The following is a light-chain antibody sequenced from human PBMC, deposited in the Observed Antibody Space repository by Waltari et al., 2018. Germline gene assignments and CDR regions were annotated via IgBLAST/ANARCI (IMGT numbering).Light chain of an antibody. CDR2: DAS. CDR3: QQRSNWPPGLT. CDR1: QSVSSY. Sequence: EIVLTQSPATLSLSPGERATLSCRASQSVSSYLAWYQQKPGQAPRLLIYDASNRATGIPARVSCSGSGTDFTLTISSLEPEDFAVYYWQQRSNWPPGLTFGGGTKVEIK. J-gene: IGKJ4*01. V-gene: IGKV3-11*01.